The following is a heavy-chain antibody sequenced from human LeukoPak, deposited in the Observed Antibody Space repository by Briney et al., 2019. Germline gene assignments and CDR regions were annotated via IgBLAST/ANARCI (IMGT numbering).Heavy chain of an antibody. CDR3: ARTDETAPAEDFQH. Sequence: GGSLRLSCAASGFTFSSYDMRWVRQAPGKGLEYVSGITASGSGTSYADSVKGRFTISRDNSNNTLFLQMNSLRAEDTAVYYCARTDETAPAEDFQHWGQGTLVTVSS. CDR1: GFTFSSYD. D-gene: IGHD2-21*02. CDR2: ITASGSGT. V-gene: IGHV3-23*01. J-gene: IGHJ1*01.